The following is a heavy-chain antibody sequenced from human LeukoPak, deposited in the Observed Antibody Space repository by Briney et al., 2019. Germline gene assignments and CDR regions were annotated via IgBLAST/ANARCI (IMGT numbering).Heavy chain of an antibody. J-gene: IGHJ2*01. D-gene: IGHD2-2*01. CDR1: GFTFSNYE. V-gene: IGHV3-48*03. Sequence: GSLRLSCAGSGFTFSNYEMVWLRQAPGKGLEWISYISSSGSTIYYADSVKGRFTISRDNSKETLYLQMNSLRAEDTAVYYCASRSSSLNWYFDLWGRGTLVTVSS. CDR3: ASRSSSLNWYFDL. CDR2: ISSSGSTI.